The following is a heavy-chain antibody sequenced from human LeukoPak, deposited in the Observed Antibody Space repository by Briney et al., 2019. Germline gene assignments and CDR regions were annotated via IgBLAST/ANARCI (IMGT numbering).Heavy chain of an antibody. J-gene: IGHJ3*02. CDR2: IGPTGDT. V-gene: IGHV3-13*01. D-gene: IGHD3-22*01. Sequence: GGSLRLSCEASGFTFSSFHMYWVRQGTGKGLEWVSTIGPTGDTYYAGSVKGRFTISRDNSKNTLYLQMNSLRAEDTAVYYCARDMDYYDSSGSYDAFDIWGQGTMVTVSS. CDR1: GFTFSSFH. CDR3: ARDMDYYDSSGSYDAFDI.